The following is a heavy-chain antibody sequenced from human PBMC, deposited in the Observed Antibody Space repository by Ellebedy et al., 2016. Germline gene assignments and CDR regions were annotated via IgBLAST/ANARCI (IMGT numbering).Heavy chain of an antibody. CDR3: ARGGNWQFDY. V-gene: IGHV4-59*12. CDR2: IYYSGST. CDR1: GGSMSSYY. D-gene: IGHD1-1*01. J-gene: IGHJ4*02. Sequence: GSLRLSCTVSGGSMSSYYWSWIRQPPGKGLEWIGYIYYSGSTNYNPSLKSRVTISVDTSKNQFSLKLSSVTAADTAVYYCARGGNWQFDYWGQGTLVTVSS.